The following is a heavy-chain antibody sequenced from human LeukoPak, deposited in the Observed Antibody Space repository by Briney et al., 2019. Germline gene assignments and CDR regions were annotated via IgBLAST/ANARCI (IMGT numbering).Heavy chain of an antibody. Sequence: SETLSLTCTISGGSITSYHWSWIRQPPGKGREWIGYIYYSGSTNYNPSLKSRVTISVDTSKNQFSLNLRSVTAADTAVYYCARGSRDGYNHFDYWGQGTLVTVSS. CDR1: GGSITSYH. J-gene: IGHJ4*02. CDR2: IYYSGST. D-gene: IGHD5-24*01. CDR3: ARGSRDGYNHFDY. V-gene: IGHV4-59*01.